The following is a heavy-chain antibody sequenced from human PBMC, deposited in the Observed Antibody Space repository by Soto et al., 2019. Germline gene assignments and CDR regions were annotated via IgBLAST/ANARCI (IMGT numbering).Heavy chain of an antibody. CDR3: IGSFPF. Sequence: EVYLVESGGGLVEPGRSLRLSCTASGFPFGNFLMSWFRQAPGKGMEWVGFIRSQPYGGTAEYAASVRGRFTSSRDDSKGIAYLQMNSLQTEDSGVYYCIGSFPFWGQGTLVTVSS. D-gene: IGHD3-10*01. CDR1: GFPFGNFL. J-gene: IGHJ4*02. V-gene: IGHV3-49*03. CDR2: IRSQPYGGTA.